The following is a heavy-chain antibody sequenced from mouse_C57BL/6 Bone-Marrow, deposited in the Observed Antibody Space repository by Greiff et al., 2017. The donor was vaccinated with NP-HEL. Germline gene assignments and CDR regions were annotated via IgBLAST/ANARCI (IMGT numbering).Heavy chain of an antibody. CDR2: INPSTGGT. D-gene: IGHD2-2*01. J-gene: IGHJ3*01. CDR1: GYSFSGYY. V-gene: IGHV1-42*01. CDR3: ARGRLRRRGFAY. Sequence: EVQLQQSGPELVKPGASVKISCKASGYSFSGYYMNWVKQSPEKSLEWIGEINPSTGGTTYNQKFKAKATLTVDKSSSTAYMQLKSLTSEDSAVYYCARGRLRRRGFAYWGQGTLVTVSA.